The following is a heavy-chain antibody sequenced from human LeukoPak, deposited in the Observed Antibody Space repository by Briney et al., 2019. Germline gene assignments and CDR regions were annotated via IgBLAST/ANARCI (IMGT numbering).Heavy chain of an antibody. J-gene: IGHJ4*02. CDR2: INHSGST. Sequence: SETLSLTCAVYGGSFSGYYWSWIRQPPGKGLEWIGEINHSGSTNYNPSLKSRITISVDTSKNQFSLKLTSVTAADTAAYYCARHYTFYDVLTGSEPFDYWGQGTLVTVSS. D-gene: IGHD3-9*01. V-gene: IGHV4-34*01. CDR3: ARHYTFYDVLTGSEPFDY. CDR1: GGSFSGYY.